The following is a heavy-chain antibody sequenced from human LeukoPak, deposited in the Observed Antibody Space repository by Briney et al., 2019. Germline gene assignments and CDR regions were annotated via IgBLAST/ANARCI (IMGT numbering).Heavy chain of an antibody. CDR3: AREDCTNGVCYGSTVDY. J-gene: IGHJ4*02. D-gene: IGHD2-8*01. CDR2: INPSGGST. Sequence: GASVKVSCKASGYTFTSYYMHWVRQAPGQGLEWMGIINPSGGSTSYAQKFQGRVTMTRDTSTSTVYMELSSLRSEDTAVYYCAREDCTNGVCYGSTVDYWGQGTLVTVSS. V-gene: IGHV1-46*01. CDR1: GYTFTSYY.